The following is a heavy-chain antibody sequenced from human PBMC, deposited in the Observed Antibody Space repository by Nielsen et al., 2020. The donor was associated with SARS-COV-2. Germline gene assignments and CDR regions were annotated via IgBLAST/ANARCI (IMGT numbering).Heavy chain of an antibody. V-gene: IGHV3-7*01. J-gene: IGHJ4*02. D-gene: IGHD2/OR15-2a*01. Sequence: GESLKISCAASGLTFRAYWMAWVRQAPGKALEWVAQISPDGSAPNSVDSLRARFIISRDNVRNSVNLQMSGLRTDDTAVYYCVTGQFLYAYDYWGQGTLVTVSS. CDR2: ISPDGSAP. CDR3: VTGQFLYAYDY. CDR1: GLTFRAYW.